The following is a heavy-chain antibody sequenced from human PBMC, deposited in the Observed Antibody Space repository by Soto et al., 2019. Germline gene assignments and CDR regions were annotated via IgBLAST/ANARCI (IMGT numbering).Heavy chain of an antibody. CDR1: GLIFSDYH. CDR3: ALLGGWSGGSSGMDV. V-gene: IGHV3-72*01. J-gene: IGHJ6*02. D-gene: IGHD6-19*01. Sequence: EVQLVESGGGLVQPGGSLRLSCAASGLIFSDYHMDWVRQAPGKGLEWVGRIRRKANSYTTEYAASVKGRFTISRDASTNALYLQIHRLKSEDTSVYYCALLGGWSGGSSGMDVRGQGPTVTVSS. CDR2: IRRKANSYTT.